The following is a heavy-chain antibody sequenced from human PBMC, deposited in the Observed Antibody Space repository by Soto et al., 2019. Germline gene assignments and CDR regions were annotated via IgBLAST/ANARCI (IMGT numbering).Heavy chain of an antibody. D-gene: IGHD6-13*01. CDR1: GGTFSSYA. CDR2: FIPIFGTA. CDR3: ARTGSIAAAGYYYYGMDV. J-gene: IGHJ6*02. V-gene: IGHV1-69*06. Sequence: QVQLVQSGAEVKKPGSSVKVSCKASGGTFSSYAISWVRQAPGQGLEWMGGFIPIFGTANYAQKFQGRVTITADKSTSTDYMEMSSLRSEDTAVYYCARTGSIAAAGYYYYGMDVWGQGTTVTVSS.